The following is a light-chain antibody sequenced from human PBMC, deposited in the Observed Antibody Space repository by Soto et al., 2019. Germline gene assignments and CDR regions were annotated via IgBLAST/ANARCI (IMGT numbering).Light chain of an antibody. Sequence: EIVMTQPPATLSVSPGERATLSCRASQSISSKLAWYQQKPGQAPRLLIYGASTRATVIPVRLRGSGSGTEFTLTITSLQPEDVAVYCCQEYNYWHPITCGVGTKVESK. CDR2: GAS. V-gene: IGKV3-15*01. CDR1: QSISSK. J-gene: IGKJ4*01. CDR3: QEYNYWHPIT.